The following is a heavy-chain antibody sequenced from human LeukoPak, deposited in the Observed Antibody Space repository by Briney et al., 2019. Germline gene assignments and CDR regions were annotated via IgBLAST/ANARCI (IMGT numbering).Heavy chain of an antibody. D-gene: IGHD6-19*01. CDR2: ISDSVGST. CDR3: AKRPVAGSAIYFDY. J-gene: IGHJ4*02. CDR1: GFTFSSYA. Sequence: GGSLRLSCAASGFTFSSYAMSWVRQAPGKGLEGVSGISDSVGSTYDADSVKGRFTISRDNSKNTLYLQMNSLRAEDTAIYYCAKRPVAGSAIYFDYWGQGTLVTVSS. V-gene: IGHV3-23*01.